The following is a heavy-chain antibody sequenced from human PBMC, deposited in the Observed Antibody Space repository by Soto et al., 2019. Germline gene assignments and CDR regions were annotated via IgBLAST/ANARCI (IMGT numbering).Heavy chain of an antibody. CDR2: IIPIFGTA. Sequence: EASVKVSCKASGGTFSSYAISWVRQAPGQGLEWMGGIIPIFGTANYAQKFQGRVTITADKSTSTAYMELSSLRSEDTAVYYCASRDDSEIRGYGMDVWGQGTTVTVSS. J-gene: IGHJ6*02. CDR3: ASRDDSEIRGYGMDV. D-gene: IGHD3-16*01. CDR1: GGTFSSYA. V-gene: IGHV1-69*06.